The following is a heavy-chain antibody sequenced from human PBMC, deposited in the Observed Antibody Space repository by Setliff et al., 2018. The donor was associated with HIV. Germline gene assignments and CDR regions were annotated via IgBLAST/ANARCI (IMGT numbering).Heavy chain of an antibody. CDR3: AREGQEEWLVPSMYNWFDP. CDR2: IFGGSSTR. D-gene: IGHD6-19*01. Sequence: PGGSLRLSCAASGFTVNNYGVTWVRQAPGKGLEWVSSIFGGSSTRYYAGSVKGRFTISRENAKNSLYLQMNSLRAEDTAVYYCAREGQEEWLVPSMYNWFDPWGQGTLVTVSS. CDR1: GFTVNNYG. V-gene: IGHV3-48*04. J-gene: IGHJ5*02.